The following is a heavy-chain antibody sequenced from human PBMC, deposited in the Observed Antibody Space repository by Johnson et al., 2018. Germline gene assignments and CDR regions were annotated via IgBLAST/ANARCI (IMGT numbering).Heavy chain of an antibody. CDR3: TRSSLVPDYYYGMDV. D-gene: IGHD2-2*01. J-gene: IGHJ6*02. V-gene: IGHV3-73*02. CDR2: IRSKANSYAT. Sequence: VQLQESGGGLVQPGGSXKLSCVASGISSSGSATHWVRQASGKGLEWVGRIRSKANSYATALVASVRGRFTISTDVSKNTAYLQMNSLKPEDTAMYYCTRSSLVPDYYYGMDVWGQGTTVIVSS. CDR1: GISSSGSA.